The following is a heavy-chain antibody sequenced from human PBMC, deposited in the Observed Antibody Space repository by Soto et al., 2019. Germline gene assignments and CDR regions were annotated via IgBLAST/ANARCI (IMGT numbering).Heavy chain of an antibody. CDR3: ARGPYDSSGYSHPPTTRPFDY. CDR2: MNPNSGNT. CDR1: GYNFNTFD. J-gene: IGHJ4*02. D-gene: IGHD3-22*01. Sequence: ASVKVSCKASGYNFNTFDIYWVRQATGHGLEGMGWMNPNSGNTGYAQELRGRVTLTRNTPNTTAYMELTSLTSEDTAVYYCARGPYDSSGYSHPPTTRPFDYWGQGTLVTV. V-gene: IGHV1-8*02.